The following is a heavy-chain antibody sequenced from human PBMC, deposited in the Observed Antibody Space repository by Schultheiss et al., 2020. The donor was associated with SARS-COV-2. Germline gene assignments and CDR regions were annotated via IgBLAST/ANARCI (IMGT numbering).Heavy chain of an antibody. D-gene: IGHD6-6*01. CDR1: GGSISSYY. Sequence: SETLSLTCTVSGGSISSYYWSWIRQPPGKGLEWIGYIYYSGSTYYNPSLKSRVTISVDTSKNQFSLKLSSVTAADTAVYYCARDLHSSGWFDPWGQGTLVTVAS. J-gene: IGHJ5*02. V-gene: IGHV4-59*12. CDR3: ARDLHSSGWFDP. CDR2: IYYSGST.